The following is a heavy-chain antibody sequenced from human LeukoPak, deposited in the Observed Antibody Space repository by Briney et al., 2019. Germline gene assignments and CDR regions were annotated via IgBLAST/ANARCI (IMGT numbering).Heavy chain of an antibody. CDR2: ISYSGSS. Sequence: PSETLSLTCSVSGGSITSSGSYWGWIRQPPGKGLEWIGSISYSGSSYYNPSLKSRVTMSVDTSKNQFSLKLVSVTAADTAVYYCARLHWLSFRFDPWGQGTLVTVSS. CDR1: GGSITSSGSY. CDR3: ARLHWLSFRFDP. D-gene: IGHD6-19*01. J-gene: IGHJ5*02. V-gene: IGHV4-39*01.